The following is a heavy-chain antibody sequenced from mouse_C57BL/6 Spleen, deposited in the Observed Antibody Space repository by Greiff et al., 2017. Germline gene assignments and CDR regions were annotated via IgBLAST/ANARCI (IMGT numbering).Heavy chain of an antibody. D-gene: IGHD1-2*01. CDR1: GYTFTSYW. J-gene: IGHJ2*01. CDR2: IDPSDSYT. V-gene: IGHV1-69*01. CDR3: ARGAPYGLYYFDY. Sequence: VQLQQPGAELVMPGASVKLSCKASGYTFTSYWMHWVKQRPGQGLEWIGEIDPSDSYTNYNQKFKGKSTLTVDKSSSTAYMQLSSLTSEDSAVYYCARGAPYGLYYFDYWGQGTTLTVSS.